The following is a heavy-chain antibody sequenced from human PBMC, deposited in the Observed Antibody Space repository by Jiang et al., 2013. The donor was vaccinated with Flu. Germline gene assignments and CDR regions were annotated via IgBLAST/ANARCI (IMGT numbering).Heavy chain of an antibody. J-gene: IGHJ5*02. V-gene: IGHV5-51*03. CDR3: TMAADGTFWFDP. D-gene: IGHD6-13*01. Sequence: GESLKISCKGSGYSFTAHWIGWVRQMPEKGLEWMGIIYPADSRTIYNPSFQGQVTISVDKSINTAYLQWSSLKASDTAMYYCTMAADGTFWFDPWGQGTLVTVSS. CDR1: GYSFTAHW. CDR2: IYPADSRT.